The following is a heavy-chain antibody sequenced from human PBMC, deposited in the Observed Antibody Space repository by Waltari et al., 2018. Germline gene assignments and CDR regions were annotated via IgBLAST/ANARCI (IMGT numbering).Heavy chain of an antibody. CDR1: GGSLSSDY. V-gene: IGHV4-4*07. J-gene: IGHJ6*03. CDR2: IYTSGST. CDR3: ARTIAAAYYYYMDV. D-gene: IGHD6-13*01. Sequence: QVQLQESGPGLVKPSETLSLTCTVSGGSLSSDYWSWIRQPAGKGLEWIGRIYTSGSTNYNPSLKSRVTMSVDTSKNQFSLKLSSVTAADTAVYYCARTIAAAYYYYMDVWGKGTTVTISS.